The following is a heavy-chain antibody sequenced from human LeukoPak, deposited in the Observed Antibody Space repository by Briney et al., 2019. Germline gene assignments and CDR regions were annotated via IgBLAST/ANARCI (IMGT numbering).Heavy chain of an antibody. D-gene: IGHD3-3*01. CDR1: GYTFTSYY. CDR3: ARELTIFGVVNGYWFDP. V-gene: IGHV1-46*01. CDR2: INPSGGST. J-gene: IGHJ5*02. Sequence: ASVKVSCKASGYTFTSYYMNWVRQAPGQGLEWMGIINPSGGSTIYAQKFQGRVTMTRDTSTSTVYMELSSLRSGDTAVYYCARELTIFGVVNGYWFDPWGQGTLVTVSS.